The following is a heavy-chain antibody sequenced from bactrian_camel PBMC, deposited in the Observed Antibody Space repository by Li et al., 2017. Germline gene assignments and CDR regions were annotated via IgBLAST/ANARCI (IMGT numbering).Heavy chain of an antibody. J-gene: IGHJ6*01. CDR2: IYPGGT. Sequence: QLVESGGGSVQAGGSLTLSCTASTYTTRGNCMAWFRQAPPKEREGVATIYPGGTGYVDTVKGRFTISRDNAKNTVYLQMNSLKPDDTAMYYCAADLPPAKGKLTVAVGAVRCDFAYWGQGTQVTVS. CDR1: TYTTRGNC. D-gene: IGHD6*01. V-gene: IGHV3S53*01. CDR3: AADLPPAKGKLTVAVGAVRCDFAY.